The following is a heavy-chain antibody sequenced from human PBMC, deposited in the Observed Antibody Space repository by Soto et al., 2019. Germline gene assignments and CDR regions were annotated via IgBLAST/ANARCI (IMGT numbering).Heavy chain of an antibody. Sequence: ESGGGVVQPGRSLRLSCAASGFTFSSYGMHWVRQAPGKGLEWVAVISYDGSNKYYADSVKGRFTISRDNSKNTLYLQMNSLRAEDTAVYYCAKGPGSFVWGQGTLVTVSS. CDR1: GFTFSSYG. CDR2: ISYDGSNK. V-gene: IGHV3-30*18. J-gene: IGHJ4*02. D-gene: IGHD1-26*01. CDR3: AKGPGSFV.